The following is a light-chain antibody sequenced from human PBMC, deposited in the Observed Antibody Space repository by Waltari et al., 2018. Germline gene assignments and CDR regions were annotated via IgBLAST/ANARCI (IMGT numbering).Light chain of an antibody. CDR2: AAS. CDR3: QQYGSSPRT. J-gene: IGKJ1*01. Sequence: IVLTQSPGTLSLSPGDRVTLSCRASRSVSSSYLGWYQQKPGQAPRLLIYAASSRATGIPDRFSGSGSGTDFTLTISRLEPEDFAVYYCQQYGSSPRTFGQGTKVEIK. CDR1: RSVSSSY. V-gene: IGKV3-20*01.